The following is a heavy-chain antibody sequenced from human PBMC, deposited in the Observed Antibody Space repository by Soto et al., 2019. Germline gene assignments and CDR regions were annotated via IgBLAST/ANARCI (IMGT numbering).Heavy chain of an antibody. V-gene: IGHV4-59*08. Sequence: QVQLQESGPGLVKPSETLSLTCTVSGGSISSYYWSWIRQPPGKGLEWIGYIYYSGSTNYNPSLQGRVTIPGDTAKNPFSPKLSSVTAADTAVYYCARQDYYDSSGYYPPSGMDVWGQGTTVTVSS. CDR1: GGSISSYY. D-gene: IGHD3-22*01. CDR2: IYYSGST. J-gene: IGHJ6*02. CDR3: ARQDYYDSSGYYPPSGMDV.